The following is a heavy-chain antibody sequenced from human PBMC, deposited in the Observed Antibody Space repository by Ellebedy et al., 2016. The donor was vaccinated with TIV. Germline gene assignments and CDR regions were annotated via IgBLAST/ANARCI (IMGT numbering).Heavy chain of an antibody. CDR2: IFHGERT. Sequence: MPSETLSLTCSVSGYSISSGYYWAWIRQPPGKGLEWIGSIFHGERTYYNPSLNSRVTISMDTSKNHFSLKMRSVTAADTAVFYWAALTGGWFDPWGQGTLVTVSS. J-gene: IGHJ5*02. CDR3: AALTGGWFDP. V-gene: IGHV4-38-2*02. CDR1: GYSISSGYY. D-gene: IGHD1-14*01.